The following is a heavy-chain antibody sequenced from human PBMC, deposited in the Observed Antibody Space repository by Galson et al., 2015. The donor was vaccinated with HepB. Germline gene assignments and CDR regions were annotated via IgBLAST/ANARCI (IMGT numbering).Heavy chain of an antibody. D-gene: IGHD5/OR15-5a*01. J-gene: IGHJ5*02. CDR1: GFIFSSYE. Sequence: SLRLSCAVSGFIFSSYEMNWVRQAPGKGLEWVSYISRSGSHTYYADSVKGRFTISRDNAKNSLYLQMNSLRAEDTAIYYCAREPYSVATGGWFDPWGQGTLVTVSS. CDR3: AREPYSVATGGWFDP. CDR2: ISRSGSHT. V-gene: IGHV3-48*03.